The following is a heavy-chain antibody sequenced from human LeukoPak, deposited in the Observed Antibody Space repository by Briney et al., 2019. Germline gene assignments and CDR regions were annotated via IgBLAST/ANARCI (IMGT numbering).Heavy chain of an antibody. CDR2: MNPGSGDT. CDR3: ARSRRGYYMDV. V-gene: IGHV1-8*02. Sequence: ASVKVSCKASGYTFSNFDVNWVRQAPGQGLEWMAWMNPGSGDTGYEGKFQARLTMSSNTSITTASMELGSLTSEDTAVYYCARSRRGYYMDVWGKGTTVIVSS. J-gene: IGHJ6*03. CDR1: GYTFSNFD.